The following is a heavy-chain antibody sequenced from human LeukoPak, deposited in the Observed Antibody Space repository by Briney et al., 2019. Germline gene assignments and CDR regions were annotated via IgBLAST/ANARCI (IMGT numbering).Heavy chain of an antibody. J-gene: IGHJ4*02. CDR1: GYTFTAYY. Sequence: ASVKVSCKASGYTFTAYYIHWVRQAPGQGLEWMGWINPNSGGTNYAQKFQGRVTMTRDTSISTAYMELSRLTSDDTAVYYCARGQQWLVRGSLTGYELWGQGTLVTVSS. D-gene: IGHD6-19*01. CDR3: ARGQQWLVRGSLTGYEL. V-gene: IGHV1-2*02. CDR2: INPNSGGT.